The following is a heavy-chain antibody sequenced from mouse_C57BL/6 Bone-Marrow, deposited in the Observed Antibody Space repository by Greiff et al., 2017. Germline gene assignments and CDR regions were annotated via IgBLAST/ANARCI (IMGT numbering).Heavy chain of an antibody. D-gene: IGHD2-1*01. CDR3: VSERNYYGNYECAY. CDR1: GYTFTSYW. J-gene: IGHJ3*01. Sequence: VQLQQPGAELVKPGASVKMSCKASGYTFTSYWVHWVKQRPGRGLEWIGGIDPNSGGTKFNEKFKSKAILTVDKPSSTANMQLSSLTSGDSAVYYGVSERNYYGNYECAYWGQGTLVPVSA. CDR2: IDPNSGGT. V-gene: IGHV1-72*01.